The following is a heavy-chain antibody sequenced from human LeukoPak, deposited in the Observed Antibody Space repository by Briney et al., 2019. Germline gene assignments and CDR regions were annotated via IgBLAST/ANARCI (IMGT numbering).Heavy chain of an antibody. CDR2: VSSGSSTI. CDR3: ARDPYSGNYGAYYYYYMDV. CDR1: GFTFSDYY. D-gene: IGHD1-26*01. Sequence: PGGSLRLSCAASGFTFSDYYMSWIRQAPGKALEWVSYVSSGSSTIYYADSVKGRFTISGDNAKNSLYLQMDSLRVEDTAVYYCARDPYSGNYGAYYYYYMDVWGKGTTVTISS. J-gene: IGHJ6*03. V-gene: IGHV3-11*04.